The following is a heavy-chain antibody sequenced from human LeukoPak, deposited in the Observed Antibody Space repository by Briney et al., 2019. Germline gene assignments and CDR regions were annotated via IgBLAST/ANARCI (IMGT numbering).Heavy chain of an antibody. D-gene: IGHD6-13*01. Sequence: GASVKVSCKASGYTFASYDINWVRQAPGQGLEWMGWMNPDSGNTGYGQQFQGRVTMTRNTSISTAYMELSSLKSEDTAMYYCARGSLYSSSSAVGTWGQGTLVTVSS. CDR1: GYTFASYD. J-gene: IGHJ4*02. CDR3: ARGSLYSSSSAVGT. V-gene: IGHV1-8*01. CDR2: MNPDSGNT.